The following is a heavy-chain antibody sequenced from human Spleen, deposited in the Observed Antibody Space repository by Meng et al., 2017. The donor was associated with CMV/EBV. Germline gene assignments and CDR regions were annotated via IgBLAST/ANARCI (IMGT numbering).Heavy chain of an antibody. J-gene: IGHJ6*02. V-gene: IGHV3-21*01. Sequence: GESLKISCAASGFTFSSYSMNWVRQAPGKGLEWVSSISSSSYIYYADSVKCRFTISRDNAKNSLFLQMNNLRAEDTAVYYCARVAAAGRGMDVWGQGTTVTVSS. CDR1: GFTFSSYS. CDR3: ARVAAAGRGMDV. D-gene: IGHD6-13*01. CDR2: ISSSSYI.